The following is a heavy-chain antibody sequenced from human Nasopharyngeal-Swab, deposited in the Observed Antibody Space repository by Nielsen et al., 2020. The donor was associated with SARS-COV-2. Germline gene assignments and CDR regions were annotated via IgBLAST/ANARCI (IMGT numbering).Heavy chain of an antibody. CDR2: ISRSGSTI. J-gene: IGHJ6*02. CDR1: GFTFRYYY. D-gene: IGHD2-2*01. CDR3: ARDWSLYCSSTSCYSGKYYYGLDV. V-gene: IGHV3-11*04. Sequence: GESLETSCAASGFTFRYYYLSWSRPAAGRRLGWVSYISRSGSTIYYADSVKGRITISRDDAKNSLYLQMNSLRAEDTAVYYCARDWSLYCSSTSCYSGKYYYGLDVWGQGTTVTVSS.